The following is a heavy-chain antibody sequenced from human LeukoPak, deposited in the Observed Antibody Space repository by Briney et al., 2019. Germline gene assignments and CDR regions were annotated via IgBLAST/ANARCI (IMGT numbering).Heavy chain of an antibody. CDR1: GFTFSDYY. CDR2: ISSSGSTI. CDR3: ARDDLSANPDY. D-gene: IGHD4/OR15-4a*01. J-gene: IGHJ4*02. Sequence: GGSLRLSCAASGFTFSDYYMSWIRQAPGKGLEWVSYISSSGSTIYYADSVKGRFTTSRDNAKNSLYLQMNSLRTEDTAVYYCARDDLSANPDYWGQGTLVTVSS. V-gene: IGHV3-11*04.